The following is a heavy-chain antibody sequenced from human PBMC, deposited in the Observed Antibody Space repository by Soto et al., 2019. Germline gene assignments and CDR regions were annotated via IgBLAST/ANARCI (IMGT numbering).Heavy chain of an antibody. D-gene: IGHD3-3*01. Sequence: ASVKVSCKASGYTFTGYYMHWVRQAPGQGLEWMGWINPNTGGTNYAQKFQGRVTMTRDTSISTAYMELSRLRSDDTAVYYCARDAIGFVPSTFYDHLTSLRQYYYYYGMDVWGQGTPVTVSS. CDR2: INPNTGGT. CDR1: GYTFTGYY. J-gene: IGHJ6*02. CDR3: ARDAIGFVPSTFYDHLTSLRQYYYYYGMDV. V-gene: IGHV1-2*02.